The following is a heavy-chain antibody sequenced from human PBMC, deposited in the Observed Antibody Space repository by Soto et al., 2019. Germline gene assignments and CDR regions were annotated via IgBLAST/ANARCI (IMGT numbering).Heavy chain of an antibody. V-gene: IGHV3-7*05. J-gene: IGHJ6*02. D-gene: IGHD3-16*01. CDR2: IKEDGSEA. CDR1: GFTFSTYW. CDR3: ARDWGAPGRGSALGYYYHFGMDV. Sequence: EVQLVESGGGVVQPGGSLRLSCAASGFTFSTYWMNWVRQAPGKGLEWVANIKEDGSEAYYVDSVKGRFTISRDNAKNSLYLDMNRLRGEDTAVYYCARDWGAPGRGSALGYYYHFGMDVWGQGTTVTVPS.